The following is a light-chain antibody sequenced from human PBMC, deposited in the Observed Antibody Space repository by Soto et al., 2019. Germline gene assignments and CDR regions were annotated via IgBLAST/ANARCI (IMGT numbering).Light chain of an antibody. CDR1: RSDIGSYNY. V-gene: IGLV2-14*01. J-gene: IGLJ3*02. Sequence: QSALTQPASVSGSPGQSITISCSGTRSDIGSYNYVAWYQQFPGKTPKILIYGVSNRPSGVSLRFSGSRSGNTASLTISGLQAEDEADYYCCSYTSSSTWVFGGGTKLTVL. CDR2: GVS. CDR3: CSYTSSSTWV.